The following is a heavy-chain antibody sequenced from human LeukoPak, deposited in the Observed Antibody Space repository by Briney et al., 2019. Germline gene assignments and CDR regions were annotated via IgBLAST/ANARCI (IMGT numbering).Heavy chain of an antibody. CDR3: ARVAGNCGGDCYRLVY. Sequence: ASVKVSCKASGYTFTTYDINWVRQATGQGLEWMAWMNPNSGNTGYAQKFQGRVTMTRNTSISTAYMELSSLRSEDTAVYYRARVAGNCGGDCYRLVYWGQGTLVTVAS. J-gene: IGHJ4*02. CDR1: GYTFTTYD. V-gene: IGHV1-8*01. CDR2: MNPNSGNT. D-gene: IGHD2-21*01.